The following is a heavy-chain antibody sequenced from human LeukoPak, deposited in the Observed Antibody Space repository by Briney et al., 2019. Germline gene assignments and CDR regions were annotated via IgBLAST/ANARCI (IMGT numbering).Heavy chain of an antibody. V-gene: IGHV3-48*01. CDR2: ISSSSSSTI. J-gene: IGHJ5*02. D-gene: IGHD1-26*01. CDR1: GFPSSSFG. Sequence: PGGSMTLSWPAFGFPSSSFGVTWVRQAHGRGREWVSYISSSSSSTIYYADSVKGRFTISRDNAKNSLYLQLNSLRAEDTAVYYCARSLVVGATYPYHWGQGTLVTVSS. CDR3: ARSLVVGATYPYH.